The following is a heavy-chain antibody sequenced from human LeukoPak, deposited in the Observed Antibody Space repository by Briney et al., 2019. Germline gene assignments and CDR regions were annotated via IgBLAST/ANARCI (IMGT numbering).Heavy chain of an antibody. CDR1: GYTFTNYW. J-gene: IGHJ4*02. CDR3: AASTYGSGRSVGFDS. V-gene: IGHV5-51*01. CDR2: LYPGYSDS. D-gene: IGHD3-10*01. Sequence: GESLKISCKASGYTFTNYWIGWVRQMPGKGLEWMGILYPGYSDSRYSPSFQGQVTISADKSISTAYLQWRSLKASDTAMYYCAASTYGSGRSVGFDSWGKGTLVTVS.